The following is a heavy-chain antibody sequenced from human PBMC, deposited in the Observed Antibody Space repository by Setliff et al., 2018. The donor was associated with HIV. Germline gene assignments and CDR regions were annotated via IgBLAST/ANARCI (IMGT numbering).Heavy chain of an antibody. CDR2: IVPILNIA. J-gene: IGHJ1*01. CDR1: GGNLGNYG. D-gene: IGHD2-8*01. Sequence: SVKVSCKASGGNLGNYGVGWVRQAPGQGLEWVGGIVPILNIANYAQEFQGRATITADKSTSTVYMEVRDLKPDDTALYYCARGWSEGTHLFQVEYFQHWGQGTLVTVSS. V-gene: IGHV1-69*10. CDR3: ARGWSEGTHLFQVEYFQH.